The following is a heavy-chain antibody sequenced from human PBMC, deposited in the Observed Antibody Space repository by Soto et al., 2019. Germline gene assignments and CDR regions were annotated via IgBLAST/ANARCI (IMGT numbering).Heavy chain of an antibody. V-gene: IGHV4-34*01. Sequence: SETLSLTCAVYGGSFSGYYWSWIRQPPGKGLEWIGEINHSGSTNYNPSLKSRVTISVDTSKNQFSLKLSSVTAADTAVYYCARRDYSGYDQPYYFDYWGQGTLVTVSS. CDR1: GGSFSGYY. CDR3: ARRDYSGYDQPYYFDY. J-gene: IGHJ4*02. CDR2: INHSGST. D-gene: IGHD5-12*01.